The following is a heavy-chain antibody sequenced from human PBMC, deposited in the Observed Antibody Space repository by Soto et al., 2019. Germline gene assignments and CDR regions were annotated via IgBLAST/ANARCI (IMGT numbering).Heavy chain of an antibody. J-gene: IGHJ3*02. CDR2: ISWNSGSI. V-gene: IGHV3-9*01. CDR3: ASLGYCSSTSCYAGAFDI. CDR1: GFTFDDYA. Sequence: EVQLVESGGGLVQPGRSLRLSCEASGFTFDDYAMHWVRQAPGKGLEWVSGISWNSGSIGYADSVKGRFTISRDNAKNSLYLQMNSLRAEDTALYYCASLGYCSSTSCYAGAFDIWGQGTMVTVSS. D-gene: IGHD2-2*01.